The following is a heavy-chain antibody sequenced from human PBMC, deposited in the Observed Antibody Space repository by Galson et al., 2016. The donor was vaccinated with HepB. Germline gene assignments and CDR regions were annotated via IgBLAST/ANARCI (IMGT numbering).Heavy chain of an antibody. CDR1: GFTFSDYY. D-gene: IGHD3-16*01. CDR3: ARDDYFRLGY. J-gene: IGHJ4*02. Sequence: SLRLSCAASGFTFSDYYMSWIRQAPGKGLEWVSYISSSSSDTMYYADSVKGRFTISRDNAKNSLYLEMNSLRDEDTAVYYCARDDYFRLGYWGQGTLVTVSS. CDR2: ISSSSSDTM. V-gene: IGHV3-11*04.